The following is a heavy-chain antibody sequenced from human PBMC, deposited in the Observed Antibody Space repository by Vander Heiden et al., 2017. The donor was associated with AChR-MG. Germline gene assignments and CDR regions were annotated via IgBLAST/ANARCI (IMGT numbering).Heavy chain of an antibody. V-gene: IGHV3-21*01. CDR3: ARDRDFWSGYPPLYYYYYYMDV. J-gene: IGHJ6*03. D-gene: IGHD3-3*01. CDR2: ISSSSSYI. CDR1: GFTFSSYS. Sequence: EVQLVESGRGLVKPGGSLRLSCAASGFTFSSYSMNWVGQAPGKGLGWVSSISSSSSYIYYADSVKGRFTISRDNAKNSLYLQMNSLRAEDTAVYYCARDRDFWSGYPPLYYYYYYMDVWGKGTTVTVSS.